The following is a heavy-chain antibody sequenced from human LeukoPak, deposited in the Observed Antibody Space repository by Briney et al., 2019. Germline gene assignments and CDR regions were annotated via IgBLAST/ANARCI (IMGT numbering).Heavy chain of an antibody. Sequence: GESLRLSCATSGFTFSFYGMHWVRQAPGKGLEWVAFIQYDGSYKFYADSAQGRFIISRGNSRNTLFLQMNSLRPEDAAVYYCAKTSDQLLYSKFDFWGHGTLVTVSS. CDR1: GFTFSFYG. V-gene: IGHV3-30*02. D-gene: IGHD2-2*02. CDR2: IQYDGSYK. CDR3: AKTSDQLLYSKFDF. J-gene: IGHJ4*01.